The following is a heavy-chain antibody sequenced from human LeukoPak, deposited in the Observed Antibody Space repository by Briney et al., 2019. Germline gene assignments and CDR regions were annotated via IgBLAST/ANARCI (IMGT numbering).Heavy chain of an antibody. J-gene: IGHJ4*02. D-gene: IGHD6-13*01. CDR2: ISWNSGSI. Sequence: GRSLRLSCAASGFTFYDYAMHWVRQAPGKGLEWVSGISWNSGSIGYADSVKGRFTISRDNAKNSLYLQMNSLRAEDTALYYCAKTGIAAAGIIANYFDYWGQGTLVTVSS. CDR3: AKTGIAAAGIIANYFDY. V-gene: IGHV3-9*01. CDR1: GFTFYDYA.